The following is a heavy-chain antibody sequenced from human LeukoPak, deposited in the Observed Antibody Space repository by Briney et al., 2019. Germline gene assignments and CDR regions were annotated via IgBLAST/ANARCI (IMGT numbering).Heavy chain of an antibody. J-gene: IGHJ4*02. CDR1: GYTFSGNY. CDR3: AAQKDPRPFDY. Sequence: ASVNVSFKAFGYTFSGNYIHGVRQAPGQGREWMGWINPNSGDTKYAQKFQGRGTMTRDTSSNTAYVDLGRLTSDHTAVYYCAAQKDPRPFDYWGPGTLITVSS. CDR2: INPNSGDT. V-gene: IGHV1-2*02.